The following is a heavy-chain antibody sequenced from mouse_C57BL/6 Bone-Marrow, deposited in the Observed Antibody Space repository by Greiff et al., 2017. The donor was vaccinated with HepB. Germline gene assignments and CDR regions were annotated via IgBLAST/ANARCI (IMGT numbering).Heavy chain of an antibody. CDR3: ARLHGDAMDY. J-gene: IGHJ4*01. CDR2: ISNGGGST. V-gene: IGHV5-12*01. CDR1: GFTFTDYY. Sequence: EVHLVQSGGGLVQPGGSVKLSCAASGFTFTDYYMYWVRQTPEERLEWVGYISNGGGSTNYPEKVKGQVTITRDKTPNTHYLQLSRLKSEDSAMYYCARLHGDAMDYWGQGTLVTVSS.